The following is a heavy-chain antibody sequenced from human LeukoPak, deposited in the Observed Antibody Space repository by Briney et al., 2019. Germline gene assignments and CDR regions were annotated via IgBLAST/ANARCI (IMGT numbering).Heavy chain of an antibody. J-gene: IGHJ4*02. V-gene: IGHV3-23*01. D-gene: IGHD3-3*01. CDR2: ITTDGSRT. Sequence: PGGSLRLSCAASGFTFSNYPMNWVRQAPGKGLEWVSAITTDGSRTYNADSVKGRFTISRDNSKNTLYLQMNSLRAEDTAVYYCAKDGVLRFLEWFDYYFDYWGQGALVTVSS. CDR3: AKDGVLRFLEWFDYYFDY. CDR1: GFTFSNYP.